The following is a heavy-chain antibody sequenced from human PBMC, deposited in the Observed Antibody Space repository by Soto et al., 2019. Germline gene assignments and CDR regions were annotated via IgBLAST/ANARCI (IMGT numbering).Heavy chain of an antibody. V-gene: IGHV3-9*01. J-gene: IGHJ4*02. CDR1: GFTFDDYA. Sequence: PGGSLRLSCAASGFTFDDYAMHWVRQAPGKGLEWVSGISWNSGSIGYADSVKGRFTISRDNAKNSLYLQMNSLRAEDTALYYCAKAPSGMVRGVPVDYWGQGTLVTVSS. CDR3: AKAPSGMVRGVPVDY. CDR2: ISWNSGSI. D-gene: IGHD3-10*01.